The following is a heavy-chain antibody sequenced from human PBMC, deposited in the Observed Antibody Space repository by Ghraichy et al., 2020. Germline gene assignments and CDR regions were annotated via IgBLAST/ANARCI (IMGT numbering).Heavy chain of an antibody. CDR1: GYSISSCYY. V-gene: IGHV4-38-2*02. CDR2: IYHSGST. D-gene: IGHD5-24*01. Sequence: SETLSLTCAVSGYSISSCYYWGLFRQPPGKGLEWIGIIYHSGSTYHNPSLKSRVTISVDTSKNQFSLKLSSVTAADTAVYYCARDIGSYKPDYWGQGTLVTVSS. J-gene: IGHJ4*02. CDR3: ARDIGSYKPDY.